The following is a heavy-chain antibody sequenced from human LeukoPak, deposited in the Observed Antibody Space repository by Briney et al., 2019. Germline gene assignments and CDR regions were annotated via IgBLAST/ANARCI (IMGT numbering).Heavy chain of an antibody. CDR2: IYYSGST. Sequence: SETLSLTCTVSGGSISSSSYYWGWIRQPPGKGLEWIGSIYYSGSTYYNPSLKSRVTISVDTFKNQFSLKLSSVTAADTAVYYCARLATAMVTSSWFDPWGQGTLVTVSS. CDR1: GGSISSSSYY. J-gene: IGHJ5*02. V-gene: IGHV4-39*01. CDR3: ARLATAMVTSSWFDP. D-gene: IGHD5-18*01.